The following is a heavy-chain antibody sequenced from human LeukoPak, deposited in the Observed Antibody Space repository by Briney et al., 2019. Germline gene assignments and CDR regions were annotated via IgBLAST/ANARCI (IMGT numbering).Heavy chain of an antibody. V-gene: IGHV4-59*08. J-gene: IGHJ4*02. CDR1: GDSISSYY. D-gene: IGHD1-1*01. CDR2: IYYSGST. CDR3: ARGGNWNQFDY. Sequence: SETLSLTCTVSGDSISSYYWSWIRQPPGKGLEWIGYIYYSGSTNCNPSVKSRVAMSVDTSKKQFSLKLSSLTAADTAVYYCARGGNWNQFDYWGQGTLVTVSS.